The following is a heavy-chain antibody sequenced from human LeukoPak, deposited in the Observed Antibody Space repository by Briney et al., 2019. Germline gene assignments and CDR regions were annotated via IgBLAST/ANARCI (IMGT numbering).Heavy chain of an antibody. Sequence: GESLKISCKGFGSSLTSYWIGWLRQLPGKGLEWMELIYPGDSDTRYSPSFQDQVTISADKSISTAYLQWSSLKASDTATYYCARQSRDGSKTRGYYFDSWGQGTLVTVSS. CDR3: ARQSRDGSKTRGYYFDS. CDR1: GSSLTSYW. D-gene: IGHD3-10*01. V-gene: IGHV5-51*01. J-gene: IGHJ4*02. CDR2: IYPGDSDT.